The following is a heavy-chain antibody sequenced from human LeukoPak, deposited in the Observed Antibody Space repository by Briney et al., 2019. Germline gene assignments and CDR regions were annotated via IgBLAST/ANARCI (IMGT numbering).Heavy chain of an antibody. V-gene: IGHV4-59*01. Sequence: SETLSLTCTFSGGSISSYYWSWIRQPPGKGLGWIGYIYYSGSTNYNPSLKSRVTISVDTSKNQFSLKLSSVTAADTAVYYCASSRDYYDSSGYYESWFDPWGQGTLVTVSS. D-gene: IGHD3-22*01. CDR2: IYYSGST. J-gene: IGHJ5*02. CDR3: ASSRDYYDSSGYYESWFDP. CDR1: GGSISSYY.